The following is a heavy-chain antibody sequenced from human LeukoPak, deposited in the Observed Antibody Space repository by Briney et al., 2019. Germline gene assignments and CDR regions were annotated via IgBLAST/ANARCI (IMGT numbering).Heavy chain of an antibody. D-gene: IGHD2-8*01. CDR1: GGSISSYY. Sequence: PSETLSLTCTVSGGSISSYYWSWIRQPPGKGLEWIEYIYYSGSTNYNPSLKSRVTISVDTSKNQFSLKLSSVTAADTAVYYCAGPGLYRLDYWGQGTLVTVSS. CDR2: IYYSGST. J-gene: IGHJ4*02. V-gene: IGHV4-59*01. CDR3: AGPGLYRLDY.